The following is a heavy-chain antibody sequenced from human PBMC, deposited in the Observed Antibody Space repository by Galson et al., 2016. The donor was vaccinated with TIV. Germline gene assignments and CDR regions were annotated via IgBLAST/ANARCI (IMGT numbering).Heavy chain of an antibody. CDR3: VRSVSSDSSGYYEYGMDA. Sequence: SLRLSCATSGFSFSSYEMNWVRQAPGKGLDWISSIRRGGGSKDYADSVKGRFTISRDDAKNSLYLHMNNLRAEDTAIYYCVRSVSSDSSGYYEYGMDAWGQGTSVTVSS. CDR2: IRRGGGSK. J-gene: IGHJ6*02. V-gene: IGHV3-48*03. D-gene: IGHD6-19*01. CDR1: GFSFSSYE.